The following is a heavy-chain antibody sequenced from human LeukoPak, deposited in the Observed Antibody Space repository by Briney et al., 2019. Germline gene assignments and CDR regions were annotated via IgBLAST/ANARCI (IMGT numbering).Heavy chain of an antibody. CDR2: IRSKAYGGTT. CDR1: GFTFCDYA. V-gene: IGHV3-49*04. Sequence: GGSPRLSCTASGFTFCDYAMSWVRQAPGKGLEWVGFIRSKAYGGTTEYATSVKGRFTISRDDSKSIAYLQMNSLKTEDTAVYYCTRGLVGVDYYYYYYYMDVWGKGTTVTVSS. J-gene: IGHJ6*03. D-gene: IGHD1-26*01. CDR3: TRGLVGVDYYYYYYYMDV.